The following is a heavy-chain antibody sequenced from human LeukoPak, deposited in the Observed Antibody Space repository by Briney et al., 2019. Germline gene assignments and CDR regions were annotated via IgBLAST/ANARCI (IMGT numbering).Heavy chain of an antibody. J-gene: IGHJ4*02. D-gene: IGHD4-17*01. V-gene: IGHV3-23*01. CDR3: AKECDYGNTSHMPCY. CDR2: ISDGGWT. CDR1: ALPPSNYA. Sequence: HPGGSLRLSCAASALPPSNYAMSWVRQAPGKGPEWVSSISDGGWTAYTDSVKGRFFISRETATNTLYLQMNSLRIEDTAVYYCAKECDYGNTSHMPCYWGQGTLVTVSS.